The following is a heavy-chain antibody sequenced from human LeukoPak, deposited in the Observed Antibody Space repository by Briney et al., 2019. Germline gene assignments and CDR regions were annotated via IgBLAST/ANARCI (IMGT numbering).Heavy chain of an antibody. Sequence: PGGSLRLSCAASGFTFSNAWMIWVRPAPGKGLEWVGRIKSKTDGGTTDYAAPVKGRFTISRDDSKNTLYLQMNSLKTEDTAVYYCTTLTYCSSTSCRYMWGQGTLVTVSS. J-gene: IGHJ4*02. CDR1: GFTFSNAW. V-gene: IGHV3-15*01. CDR3: TTLTYCSSTSCRYM. D-gene: IGHD2-2*01. CDR2: IKSKTDGGTT.